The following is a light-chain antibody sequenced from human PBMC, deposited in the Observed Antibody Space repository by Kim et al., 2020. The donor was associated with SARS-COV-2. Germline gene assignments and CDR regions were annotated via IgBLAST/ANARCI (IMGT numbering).Light chain of an antibody. V-gene: IGKV3-11*01. Sequence: LSPAERAPRSCRASQGVGIQLAWYQQRPRQAPKLVIYDASTRAPGIPATFSGSGSGTDFTLTISSLEPEDFAVYFCQQRHNWPVTFGQGTKVDIK. CDR1: QGVGIQ. CDR3: QQRHNWPVT. J-gene: IGKJ1*01. CDR2: DAS.